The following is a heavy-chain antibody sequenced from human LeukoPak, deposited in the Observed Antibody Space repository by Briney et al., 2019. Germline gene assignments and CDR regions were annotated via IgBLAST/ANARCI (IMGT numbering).Heavy chain of an antibody. CDR2: MNPNSGNT. CDR3: ATGYSSSVAFGK. CDR1: GYTFTSYD. D-gene: IGHD6-13*01. Sequence: ASVKVSCKASGYTFTSYDINWVRQATGQGLEWMGWMNPNSGNTGYAQKFQGRVTMTRNTSISTAYMELSSLRSEDTAVYYCATGYSSSVAFGKWGQGTLVTVSS. V-gene: IGHV1-8*01. J-gene: IGHJ4*02.